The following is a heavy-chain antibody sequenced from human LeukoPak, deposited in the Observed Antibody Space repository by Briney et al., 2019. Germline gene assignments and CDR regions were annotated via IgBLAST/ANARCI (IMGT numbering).Heavy chain of an antibody. J-gene: IGHJ4*02. CDR2: IYYSGST. Sequence: NPSETLSLTCTVSGGSISSYYWSWIRQPPGKGLEWIGYIYYSGSTNYNPSLKSRVTISVDTSKNQFSLKLSSVTAADTAVYYCARVGGRGYSYYFDYWGQGTLVTVSS. D-gene: IGHD5-18*01. CDR3: ARVGGRGYSYYFDY. V-gene: IGHV4-59*01. CDR1: GGSISSYY.